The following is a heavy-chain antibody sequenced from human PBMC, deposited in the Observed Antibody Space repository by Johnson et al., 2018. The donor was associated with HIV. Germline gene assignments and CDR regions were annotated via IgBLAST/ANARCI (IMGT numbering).Heavy chain of an antibody. J-gene: IGHJ3*02. Sequence: QVQLVESGGGVVQPGGSLRLSCAASGFTFSNYGMHWVRQAPGKGLEWVSVIYSGGSPYYADSVKGRFTITRDNSKNTLYLQMNSLGAEDTAVYYCARGPGGFGALEIWGQGTMVTVAS. CDR3: ARGPGGFGALEI. CDR1: GFTFSNYG. CDR2: IYSGGSP. D-gene: IGHD2-8*02. V-gene: IGHV3-NL1*01.